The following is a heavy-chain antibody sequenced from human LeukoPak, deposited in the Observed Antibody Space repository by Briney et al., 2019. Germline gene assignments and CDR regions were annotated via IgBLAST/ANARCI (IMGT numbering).Heavy chain of an antibody. Sequence: PSETLSLTCAVYGGSFSNYYWSWIRQPPGKGLEWIGYIYYSGSTNYNPSLKSRVTISVDTSKNQFSLKLSSVTAADTAVYYCAGDDYYGSGSSSAFDIWGQGTMVTVSS. CDR3: AGDDYYGSGSSSAFDI. D-gene: IGHD3-10*01. J-gene: IGHJ3*02. CDR1: GGSFSNYY. CDR2: IYYSGST. V-gene: IGHV4-59*01.